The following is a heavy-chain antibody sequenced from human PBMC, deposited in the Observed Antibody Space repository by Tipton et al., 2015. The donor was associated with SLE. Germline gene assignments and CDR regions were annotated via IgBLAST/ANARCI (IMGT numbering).Heavy chain of an antibody. CDR2: INHGGST. CDR1: GGSFSAYY. CDR3: ARVLLSTLGAFDI. V-gene: IGHV4-34*01. D-gene: IGHD2-15*01. J-gene: IGHJ3*02. Sequence: TLSLTCAVYGGSFSAYYWSWIRQPPGKGLEWIGEINHGGSTNYNPSLKSRVTISVDTSKNQFSLRLSSVTAADTAVYYCARVLLSTLGAFDIWGQGTMVTVSS.